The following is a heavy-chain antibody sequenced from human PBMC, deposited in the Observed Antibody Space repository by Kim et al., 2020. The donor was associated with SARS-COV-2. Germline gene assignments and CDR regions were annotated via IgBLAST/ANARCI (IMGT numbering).Heavy chain of an antibody. V-gene: IGHV1-3*01. Sequence: ASVKVSCKASGYTFTSYAMHWVRQAPGQRLEWMGWINDGNGNTKYSQKFQGRVTITRDTSASTAYMELSSLRSEDTAVYYCARGSYYDSSGLDYWGQGTLVTVSS. D-gene: IGHD3-22*01. CDR2: INDGNGNT. CDR3: ARGSYYDSSGLDY. J-gene: IGHJ4*02. CDR1: GYTFTSYA.